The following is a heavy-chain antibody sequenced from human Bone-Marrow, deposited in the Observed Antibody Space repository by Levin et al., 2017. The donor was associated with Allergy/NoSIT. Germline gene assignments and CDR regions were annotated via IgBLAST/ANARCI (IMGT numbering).Heavy chain of an antibody. CDR2: INPNSGSR. Sequence: GESLKISCKASGYSFNDYYIYWIRQAPGQGLEWMGWINPNSGSRNYAQKFQGRVTMTRDMSISTAYLEILRLKSDDTAVYYCARDGPYSFGYDDFWGQGTLVTVSA. D-gene: IGHD5-12*01. J-gene: IGHJ4*02. CDR3: ARDGPYSFGYDDF. V-gene: IGHV1-2*02. CDR1: GYSFNDYY.